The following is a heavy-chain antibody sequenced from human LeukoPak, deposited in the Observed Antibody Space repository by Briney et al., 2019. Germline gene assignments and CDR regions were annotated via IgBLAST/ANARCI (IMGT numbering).Heavy chain of an antibody. V-gene: IGHV1-18*01. CDR3: ARGSYYYDSSGYLRHDAFDI. CDR2: ISAYNGNT. Sequence: ASVKVSCKASGYTFTSYGISWVRQAPGQGLEWMGWISAYNGNTNYAQKLQGRVTMTTDTSTSTAYMELRSLRSEDTAVYYCARGSYYYDSSGYLRHDAFDIWGQGTMVTVSS. D-gene: IGHD3-22*01. CDR1: GYTFTSYG. J-gene: IGHJ3*02.